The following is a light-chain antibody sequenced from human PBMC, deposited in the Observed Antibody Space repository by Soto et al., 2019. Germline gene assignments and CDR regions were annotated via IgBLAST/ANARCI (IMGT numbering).Light chain of an antibody. V-gene: IGKV3-15*01. CDR1: QSVSSN. J-gene: IGKJ2*01. CDR3: QPYNNWNT. CDR2: GAS. Sequence: EIVMTQSPATLSVSPGERATLSCRASQSVSSNLAWYQQKPGQAPRLLIYGASTRATGIPARFSGSGSGTEFTLTISSRQSEAFAVYDGQPYNNWNTVGQGTKLEIK.